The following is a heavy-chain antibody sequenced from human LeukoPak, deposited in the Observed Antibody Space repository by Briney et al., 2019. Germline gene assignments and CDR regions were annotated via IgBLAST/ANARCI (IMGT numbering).Heavy chain of an antibody. D-gene: IGHD6-13*01. CDR2: IYYSGST. V-gene: IGHV4-59*01. J-gene: IGHJ4*02. CDR1: GGSISGYY. CDR3: ARHRYSSSWYIDY. Sequence: KPSETLSLTRTVSGGSISGYYWSWIRQPPGKGLEWIGYIYYSGSTNYNSSLKSRVTISLDTSKNQFSLKLNSVTAADTAVYYCARHRYSSSWYIDYWGQGTLVIVSS.